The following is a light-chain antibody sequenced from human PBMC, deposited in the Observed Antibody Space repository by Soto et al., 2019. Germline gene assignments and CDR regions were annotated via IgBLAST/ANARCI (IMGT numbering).Light chain of an antibody. CDR2: EGS. Sequence: QSALTQPASVSGSPGQSITISCTGTSSDVGGYNLVSWYQQHPGKTPKLMIYEGSKRPSGVSNRFSGSKSGNTASLTISRLQAEDEADYYCCSYAGSSTLLFGGGTKLTVL. CDR1: SSDVGGYNL. CDR3: CSYAGSSTLL. V-gene: IGLV2-23*01. J-gene: IGLJ2*01.